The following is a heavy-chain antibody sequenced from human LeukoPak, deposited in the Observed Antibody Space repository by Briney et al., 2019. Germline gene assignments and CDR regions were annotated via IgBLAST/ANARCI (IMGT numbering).Heavy chain of an antibody. CDR1: GFTFSSYA. D-gene: IGHD3-22*01. CDR3: ARDYTWVTTFDY. CDR2: ISYDGSNK. V-gene: IGHV3-30-3*01. Sequence: GGSLRLSCAASGFTFSSYAMHWVRQAPGKGLEWVAVISYDGSNKYYADSVKGRFTISRDNSKNTLYLQMNSLRAEDTAVYYCARDYTWVTTFDYWGQGTLVTVSS. J-gene: IGHJ4*02.